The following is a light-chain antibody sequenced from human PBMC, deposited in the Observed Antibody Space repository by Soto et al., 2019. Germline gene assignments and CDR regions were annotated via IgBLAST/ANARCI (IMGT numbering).Light chain of an antibody. Sequence: QSALTQPASVSGSPGQSITISCTGTSSDVGAYNYVSWYQQHPGKAPKLMIYDVSNRPSGVSNRFSGSKSGNTASLTISGLQAEDEADFYCSSYTSNNVVFGGGTKLNVL. V-gene: IGLV2-14*03. CDR1: SSDVGAYNY. J-gene: IGLJ2*01. CDR3: SSYTSNNVV. CDR2: DVS.